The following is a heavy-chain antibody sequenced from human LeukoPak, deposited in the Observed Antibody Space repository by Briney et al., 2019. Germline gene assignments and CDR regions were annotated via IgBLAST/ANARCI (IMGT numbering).Heavy chain of an antibody. V-gene: IGHV4-4*07. CDR3: ARGGLVEYSNYRYYYYYYGMDV. D-gene: IGHD4-11*01. Sequence: HPSETLSLTCTVSGGSISSYYWSWIRQPAGKGLEWIGRIYTSGSTNYNPSLKSRVTMSVDTSKNQFSLKLSSVTAADTAAYYCARGGLVEYSNYRYYYYYYGMDVWGQGTTVTVSS. CDR2: IYTSGST. J-gene: IGHJ6*02. CDR1: GGSISSYY.